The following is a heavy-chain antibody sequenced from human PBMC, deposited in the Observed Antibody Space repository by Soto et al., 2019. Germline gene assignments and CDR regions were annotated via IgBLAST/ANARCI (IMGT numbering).Heavy chain of an antibody. V-gene: IGHV4-38-2*01. J-gene: IGHJ5*02. D-gene: IGHD3-22*01. CDR3: ARVRSPFSGYLDHWFDP. CDR1: GYSISSGYY. Sequence: PSETLSLTCAVSGYSISSGYYCGWIRQPPGKGLEWIGSIYHSGSTYYNPSLKSRVTISVDTSKNQFSLKLSSVTAADTAVYYCARVRSPFSGYLDHWFDPWGQGTLVTVSS. CDR2: IYHSGST.